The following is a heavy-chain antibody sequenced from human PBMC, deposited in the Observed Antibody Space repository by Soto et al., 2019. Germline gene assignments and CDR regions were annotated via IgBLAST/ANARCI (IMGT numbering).Heavy chain of an antibody. J-gene: IGHJ4*02. CDR2: IYDSVNT. CDR1: GDSLSSGGNY. Sequence: PSETLSLTCTVSGDSLSSGGNYWSWIRQHPGKGLEWIGHIYDSVNTYYSPSLRSRVTISADMSKNQFSLNLRSVTAADTAVYYCARVDHRGYFAILTDYWGQGTLVTVYS. CDR3: ARVDHRGYFAILTDY. V-gene: IGHV4-31*03. D-gene: IGHD3-9*01.